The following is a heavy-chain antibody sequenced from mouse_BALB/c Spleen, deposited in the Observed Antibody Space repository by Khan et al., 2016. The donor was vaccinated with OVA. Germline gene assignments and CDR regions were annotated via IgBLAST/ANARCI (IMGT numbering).Heavy chain of an antibody. Sequence: QVQLQQSGAELVRPGASVTLSCKTSGYIFTSYWIHWVKQRSGQGLEWFARIYPGTDNTYYNEKLKDKVTLTADKSSSTVYMQLSSLKSEDSAVYFCSRGEALYYFDYWGQGTTLTVSS. CDR1: GYIFTSYW. CDR2: IYPGTDNT. CDR3: SRGEALYYFDY. J-gene: IGHJ2*01. D-gene: IGHD3-2*02. V-gene: IGHV1S132*01.